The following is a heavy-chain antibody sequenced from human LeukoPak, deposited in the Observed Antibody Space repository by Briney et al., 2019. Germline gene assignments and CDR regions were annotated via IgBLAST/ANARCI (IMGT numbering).Heavy chain of an antibody. D-gene: IGHD3-22*01. CDR2: IKQDGSEK. CDR1: GFTFSSYW. CDR3: ARVASKDYYDSSGYYYY. J-gene: IGHJ4*02. V-gene: IGHV3-7*01. Sequence: GGSLRLSCAASGFTFSSYWMSWVRQAPGKGLERVANIKQDGSEKYYVDSVKGRFTISRDNAKNSLYLQMNSLRAEDTAVYYCARVASKDYYDSSGYYYYWGQGTLVTVSS.